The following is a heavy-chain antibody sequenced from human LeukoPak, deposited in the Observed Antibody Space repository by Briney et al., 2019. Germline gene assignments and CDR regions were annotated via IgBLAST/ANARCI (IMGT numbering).Heavy chain of an antibody. D-gene: IGHD2-15*01. V-gene: IGHV3-30-3*01. J-gene: IGHJ4*02. Sequence: GGSLRLSCAASGFTFSSYTMHWVRQAPGKGLEWVAVISYDGSNKYYTDSVKGRFTISRDNSKDTLYLQINSLRGEDTAVFYCARELQYYFDYWGQGTLVTVSS. CDR1: GFTFSSYT. CDR2: ISYDGSNK. CDR3: ARELQYYFDY.